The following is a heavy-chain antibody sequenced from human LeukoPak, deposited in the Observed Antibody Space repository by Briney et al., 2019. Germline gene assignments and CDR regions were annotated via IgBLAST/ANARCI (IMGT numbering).Heavy chain of an antibody. D-gene: IGHD5-18*01. CDR2: ISSSSSYI. V-gene: IGHV3-21*01. CDR1: GFTFSSYS. J-gene: IGHJ4*02. CDR3: ATTQTSGYSF. Sequence: PGGSLRPSFAASGFTFSSYSMNWVRQAPGRGLEWVSSISSSSSYIYYADSVKGRFTISRDNAKNSLYLQMNSLRAEDTAVYYCATTQTSGYSFWGQGTLVTVSS.